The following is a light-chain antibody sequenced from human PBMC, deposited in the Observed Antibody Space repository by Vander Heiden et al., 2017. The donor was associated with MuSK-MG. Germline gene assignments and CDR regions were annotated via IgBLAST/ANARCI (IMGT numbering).Light chain of an antibody. Sequence: EIVMTQSPATLSVSPGERATLSCRASQSVTSNLAWYQQIPGQAPRLLIYGASTRATGIPARFSGSGSGTQFTLTISSLQSEDVAVYYCQLDDDWPHSFGQGTKLEIK. CDR3: QLDDDWPHS. CDR2: GAS. V-gene: IGKV3-15*01. CDR1: QSVTSN. J-gene: IGKJ2*03.